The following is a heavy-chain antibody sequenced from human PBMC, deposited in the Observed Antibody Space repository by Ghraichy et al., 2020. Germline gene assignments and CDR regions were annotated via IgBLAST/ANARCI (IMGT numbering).Heavy chain of an antibody. CDR3: TKWGAHSRIYRFVDY. Sequence: GGSLRLSCAASGFTVSNSAMDWVRQAPGKGLEWVSAVNGNADRTYYADSVKGRFTISRDNSKNTLYLQMNSLRVEDTALYYCTKWGAHSRIYRFVDYWGQGTLVTVSS. D-gene: IGHD1-26*01. J-gene: IGHJ4*02. V-gene: IGHV3-23*01. CDR1: GFTVSNSA. CDR2: VNGNADRT.